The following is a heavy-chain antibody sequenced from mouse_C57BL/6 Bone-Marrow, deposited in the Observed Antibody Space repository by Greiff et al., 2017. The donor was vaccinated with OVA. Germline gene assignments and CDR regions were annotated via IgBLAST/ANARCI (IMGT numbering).Heavy chain of an antibody. CDR3: AREDTTAYFDY. CDR1: GYTFTSYW. CDR2: IDPSDSYT. J-gene: IGHJ2*01. Sequence: QVQLQQPGAELVMPGASVKLSCKASGYTFTSYWMHWVKQRPGQGLEWIGEIDPSDSYTNYNQKFKGKSTLTVDKSSSTAYMQLSSLTSEDSAVYYCAREDTTAYFDYWGQGTTLTVSS. V-gene: IGHV1-69*01. D-gene: IGHD1-2*01.